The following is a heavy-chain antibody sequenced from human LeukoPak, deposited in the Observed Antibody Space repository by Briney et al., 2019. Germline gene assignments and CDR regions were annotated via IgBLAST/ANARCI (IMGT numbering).Heavy chain of an antibody. V-gene: IGHV3-53*01. CDR1: GFTVSSNY. J-gene: IGHJ4*02. D-gene: IGHD6-6*01. CDR3: AKDLEVYSSSSPIDY. CDR2: IYSGDNT. Sequence: GGSLRLSCAASGFTVSSNYMSWVRQAPGKGLEWVSVIYSGDNTYYADSVKGRFTISRDNSKNTLYLQMNSLRAEDTAVYYCAKDLEVYSSSSPIDYWGQGTLVTVSS.